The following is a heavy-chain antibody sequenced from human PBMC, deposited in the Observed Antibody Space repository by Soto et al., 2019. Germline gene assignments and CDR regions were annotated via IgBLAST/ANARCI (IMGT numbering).Heavy chain of an antibody. V-gene: IGHV4-59*08. CDR3: ASVLYSGSPTTTFDY. D-gene: IGHD1-26*01. CDR1: GWSINTYY. CDR2: IYYRANP. J-gene: IGHJ4*02. Sequence: SETLSLTCTVSGWSINTYYWSWIRQPPGKGLEWIGYIYYRANPNYNPSLKSRVTISVDTSKNQFSLKVSSVTAVDTAVYYCASVLYSGSPTTTFDYWGQGTLVTVSS.